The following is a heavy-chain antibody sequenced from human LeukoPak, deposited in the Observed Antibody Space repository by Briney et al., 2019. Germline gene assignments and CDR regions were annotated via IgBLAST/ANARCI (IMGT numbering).Heavy chain of an antibody. J-gene: IGHJ4*02. D-gene: IGHD2-2*01. CDR2: ISGSGGST. CDR3: AKDSGYCDSTTCRLAN. Sequence: GGSLRLSCAASGFTFSSYAMSWVRQAPGKGLEWVSDISGSGGSTYYADSVKGRFTISRDNSKNTLYLQMNSLRVEDTAVYYCAKDSGYCDSTTCRLANWGQGTLVTVSS. CDR1: GFTFSSYA. V-gene: IGHV3-23*01.